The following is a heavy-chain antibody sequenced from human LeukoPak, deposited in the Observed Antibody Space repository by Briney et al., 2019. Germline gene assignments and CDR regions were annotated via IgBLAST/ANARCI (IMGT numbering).Heavy chain of an antibody. Sequence: GGSLRLSCTASGFTFSDYYMSWIRQAPGKGLEWVANIKQDGSEKYYVDSVKGRFTISRDNAKNSLYLQMNSLRAEDTAVYYCARDPIAVAGTSHFDYWGQGTLVTVSS. J-gene: IGHJ4*02. CDR3: ARDPIAVAGTSHFDY. CDR2: IKQDGSEK. V-gene: IGHV3-7*01. CDR1: GFTFSDYY. D-gene: IGHD6-19*01.